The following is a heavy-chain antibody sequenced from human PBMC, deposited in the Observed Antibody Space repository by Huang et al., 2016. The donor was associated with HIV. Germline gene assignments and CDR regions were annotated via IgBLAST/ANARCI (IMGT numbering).Heavy chain of an antibody. V-gene: IGHV4-39*01. CDR2: IYDSGNT. CDR3: ARLSGGWSPETHAFDV. Sequence: QLQLQESGPGLVKPSETLSLTCIVSGGSISTSNYYWGGLRQPPGKGRGWIGCIYDSGNTYYTPSLKSRFTVSVATSGNQFSLKLSSVTAADTAIYYCARLSGGWSPETHAFDVWGQGTLATVSS. D-gene: IGHD6-19*01. CDR1: GGSISTSNYY. J-gene: IGHJ3*01.